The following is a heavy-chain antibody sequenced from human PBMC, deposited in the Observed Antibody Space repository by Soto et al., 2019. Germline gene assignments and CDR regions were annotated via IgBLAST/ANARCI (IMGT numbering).Heavy chain of an antibody. D-gene: IGHD6-13*01. CDR3: AKDLGSSSWATPFDS. Sequence: HPGGSLRLSCAASGFTFSSYAMSWVRQAPGKGLEWVSAISGSGGSTYYADSVKGRFTISRDNSKNTLYLQMNSLRAEDTAVYYCAKDLGSSSWATPFDSWGQGTLVTVSS. CDR2: ISGSGGST. J-gene: IGHJ4*02. V-gene: IGHV3-23*01. CDR1: GFTFSSYA.